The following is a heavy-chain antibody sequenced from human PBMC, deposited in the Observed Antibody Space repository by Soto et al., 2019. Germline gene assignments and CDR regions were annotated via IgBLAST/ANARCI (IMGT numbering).Heavy chain of an antibody. D-gene: IGHD2-2*01. CDR2: MNPNSGKT. V-gene: IGHV1-8*01. Sequence: QVQLVQSGAEVKKPGASVKVSCKASGYTFTSYVINWVRQATGQGLEWMGWMNPNSGKTGYAQKFKGRVTMNRNNSISRAYLELSSLRFEDTAVYYCASVEGPTLGYIVVVPAAMRVEAFYIWGQGTMVTVAS. CDR3: ASVEGPTLGYIVVVPAAMRVEAFYI. J-gene: IGHJ3*02. CDR1: GYTFTSYV.